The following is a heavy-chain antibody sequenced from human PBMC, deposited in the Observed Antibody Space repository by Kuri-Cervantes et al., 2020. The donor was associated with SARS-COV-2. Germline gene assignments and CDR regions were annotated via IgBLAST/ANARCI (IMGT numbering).Heavy chain of an antibody. Sequence: GGSLRLSCAASGFNFSNTDMHWVRQAPGKGLEWVSYISSSSSTIYYADSVKGRFTISRDNAKNSLYLQMNSLRAEDTAVYYCAREPITVTTNDYYYYGMDVWGQGTTVTVSS. CDR1: GFNFSNTD. CDR2: ISSSSSTI. J-gene: IGHJ6*02. V-gene: IGHV3-48*01. D-gene: IGHD4-11*01. CDR3: AREPITVTTNDYYYYGMDV.